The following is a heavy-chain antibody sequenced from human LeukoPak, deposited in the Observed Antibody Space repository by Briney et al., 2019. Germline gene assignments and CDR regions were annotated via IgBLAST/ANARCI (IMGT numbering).Heavy chain of an antibody. Sequence: PGGSLRLSCAASGFTFSDYYMSWFRQAPGKGLEWVSYISSSGSTTYYADSVKGRFTISRDNAKNSLYLQMNSLRAEDTAVYYCAREAVAGGLYWGQGTLVTVSS. J-gene: IGHJ4*02. CDR2: ISSSGSTT. CDR3: AREAVAGGLY. V-gene: IGHV3-11*01. D-gene: IGHD6-19*01. CDR1: GFTFSDYY.